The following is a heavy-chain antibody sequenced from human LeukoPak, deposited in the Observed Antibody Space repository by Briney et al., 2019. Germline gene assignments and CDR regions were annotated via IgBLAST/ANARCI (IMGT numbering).Heavy chain of an antibody. CDR2: INHNGNVN. CDR3: VRDNPRQQGFAY. D-gene: IGHD6-13*01. J-gene: IGHJ4*02. Sequence: GGSLRLSCAASGFTFSSYWMNWARQAPGKGLEWVASINHNGNVNYYVDSVKGRFTISRDNAKNSLYLQMNSLRAEDTAVYYCVRDNPRQQGFAYWGQGTLVTVSS. V-gene: IGHV3-7*03. CDR1: GFTFSSYW.